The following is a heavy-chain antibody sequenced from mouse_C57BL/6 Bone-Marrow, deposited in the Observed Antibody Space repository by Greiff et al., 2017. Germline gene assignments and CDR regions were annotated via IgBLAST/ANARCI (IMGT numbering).Heavy chain of an antibody. D-gene: IGHD1-1*01. CDR1: GYTFTDYY. CDR2: INPYNGGT. J-gene: IGHJ4*01. Sequence: EVQLQQSGPVLVKPGASVKMSCKASGYTFTDYYMNWVKQSHGKSLEWIGVINPYNGGTSYNQKFKGKATLTVDKSSSTAYMELNSLTSEDSAVXYCARHYGSSYDAMDYWGQGTSVTVSS. CDR3: ARHYGSSYDAMDY. V-gene: IGHV1-19*01.